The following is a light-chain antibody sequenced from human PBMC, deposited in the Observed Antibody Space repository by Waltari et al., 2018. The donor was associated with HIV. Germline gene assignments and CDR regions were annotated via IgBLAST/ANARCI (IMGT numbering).Light chain of an antibody. J-gene: IGLJ2*01. Sequence: SSELTQDPAVSVALGQTVRITCHGDSLRSYYASWYQQKPGQAPVLVIYGKNNRPSGIPDRFSGSSSGNTASLTITGAQAEDEADYYCNSRDSSGNHQFGGGTKLTVL. CDR3: NSRDSSGNHQ. CDR1: SLRSYY. CDR2: GKN. V-gene: IGLV3-19*01.